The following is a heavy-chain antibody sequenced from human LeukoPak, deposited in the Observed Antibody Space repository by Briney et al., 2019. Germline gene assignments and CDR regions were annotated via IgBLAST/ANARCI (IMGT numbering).Heavy chain of an antibody. D-gene: IGHD3-10*01. J-gene: IGHJ4*02. CDR3: ARGYGSGSYFVY. CDR1: GGSIVSDY. V-gene: IGHV4-34*01. CDR2: INHSGST. Sequence: SENLSLTRAVNGGSIVSDYWSWIRQAPGKGLEWIGEINHSGSTNYNPSLKSRVTISVDTSKNLFSLKLRYVAAADTAVYYCARGYGSGSYFVYWGQGTLVTVSS.